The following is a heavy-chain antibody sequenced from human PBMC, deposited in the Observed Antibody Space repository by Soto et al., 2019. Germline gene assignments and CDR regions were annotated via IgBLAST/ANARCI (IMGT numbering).Heavy chain of an antibody. V-gene: IGHV3-66*01. CDR1: GFTVSSNY. CDR2: IYSGGST. J-gene: IGHJ3*02. Sequence: GESLKISCAASGFTVSSNYMSWVRQAPGKGLEWVSVIYSGGSTYYADSVKGRFTISRDNSKNTLYLQMNSLRAEDTAVYYCARDLPHRYCGGDCYAFDIWGQGTMVTVSS. CDR3: ARDLPHRYCGGDCYAFDI. D-gene: IGHD2-21*02.